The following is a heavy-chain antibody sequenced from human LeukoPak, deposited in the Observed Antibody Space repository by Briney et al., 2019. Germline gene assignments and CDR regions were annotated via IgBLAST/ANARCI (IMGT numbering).Heavy chain of an antibody. J-gene: IGHJ4*02. Sequence: GGSLRLSCAASGFTFSNYAMHWVRQAPGKGLEWVAIISYDGSNKYYADSVKGRFTISRDNSKNTLYLQMNSLRAEDTAVYYCAKDEDDSSGYDYWGQGTLVTVSS. V-gene: IGHV3-30*04. CDR1: GFTFSNYA. D-gene: IGHD3-22*01. CDR3: AKDEDDSSGYDY. CDR2: ISYDGSNK.